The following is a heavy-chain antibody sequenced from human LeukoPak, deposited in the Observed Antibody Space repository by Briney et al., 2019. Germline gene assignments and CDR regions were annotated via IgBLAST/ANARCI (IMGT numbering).Heavy chain of an antibody. CDR2: IKSKTDGGTT. CDR3: TTQYYYDSSGYPYFDY. V-gene: IGHV3-15*01. J-gene: IGHJ4*02. CDR1: GFTFSSYW. Sequence: GGSLRLSCAASGFTFSSYWMSWVRQAPGKGLEWVGRIKSKTDGGTTDYAAPVKGRFTISRDDSKNTLYLQMNSLKTEDTAVYYCTTQYYYDSSGYPYFDYWGQGTLVTVSS. D-gene: IGHD3-22*01.